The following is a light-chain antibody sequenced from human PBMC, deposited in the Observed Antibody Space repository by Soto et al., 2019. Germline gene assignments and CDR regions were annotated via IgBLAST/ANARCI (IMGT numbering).Light chain of an antibody. CDR1: QSVNLN. J-gene: IGKJ3*01. CDR2: GAS. Sequence: EIMMTQSPGTLSAPPGEGATLSCTASQSVNLNLAWYQQKPGQPPRLLLYGASTRATGIPVRFPGSGSGTEFTLSVSSLQSEDSAVYDFHQYNSWPRVTFGPGTKVEIK. CDR3: HQYNSWPRVT. V-gene: IGKV3-15*01.